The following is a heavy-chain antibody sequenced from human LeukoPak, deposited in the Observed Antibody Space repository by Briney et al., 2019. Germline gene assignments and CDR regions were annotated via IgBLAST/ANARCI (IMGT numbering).Heavy chain of an antibody. D-gene: IGHD3-22*01. CDR3: ARDASYYDSSGPSRGWFDP. CDR2: VSYSGAA. V-gene: IGHV4-59*02. Sequence: SETLSLTCTVSRGSVKTYSWSWVRQPPGKGLEWIGYVSYSGAANYNPSLKSRVTISVDTSKNQFSLKLSSVTAADTAVYYCARDASYYDSSGPSRGWFDPWGQGTLVTVSS. J-gene: IGHJ5*02. CDR1: RGSVKTYS.